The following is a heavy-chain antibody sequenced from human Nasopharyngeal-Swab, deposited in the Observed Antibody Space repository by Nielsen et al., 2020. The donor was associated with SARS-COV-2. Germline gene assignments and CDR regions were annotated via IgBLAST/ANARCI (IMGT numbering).Heavy chain of an antibody. CDR3: ARDNFWAFDI. V-gene: IGHV3-48*01. CDR1: GFSFSRYP. J-gene: IGHJ3*02. CDR2: IRVSSSGT. D-gene: IGHD3-3*01. Sequence: GGSLRLSCAACGFSFSRYPMNWVRQAPGKGPEWISNIRVSSSGTYYADSVQGRFSISRDDAKNVLYLQMNSLSAEDTVVYYCARDNFWAFDIWGQGTMVTVSS.